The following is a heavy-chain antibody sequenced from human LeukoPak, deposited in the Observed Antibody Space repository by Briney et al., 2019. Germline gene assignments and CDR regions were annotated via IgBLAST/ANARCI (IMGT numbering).Heavy chain of an antibody. CDR3: ANRGIYGYFNY. Sequence: SETLSLTCAVTGGSISDSTYYWGWVRQPPGKGLEWIGSMSYSGTTYYNPSLKSRVLISADTSKNQFSLRLTSVTAADTAVYYCANRGIYGYFNYWGQGTLVTVSS. J-gene: IGHJ4*02. D-gene: IGHD3-10*01. CDR2: MSYSGTT. V-gene: IGHV4-39*01. CDR1: GGSISDSTYY.